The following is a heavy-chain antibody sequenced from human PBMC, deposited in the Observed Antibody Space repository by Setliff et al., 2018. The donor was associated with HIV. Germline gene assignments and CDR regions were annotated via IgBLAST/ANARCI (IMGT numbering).Heavy chain of an antibody. CDR3: ARGAYYNFWSGYSAGGGSLGP. D-gene: IGHD3-3*01. CDR2: IYYSGST. Sequence: SETLSLTCSVSGISINGYYWSWIRQPPGKGLEWMGYIYYSGSTDYNPALKRRVTISLDTSKNQFSLKLSSVTAADTAVYYCARGAYYNFWSGYSAGGGSLGPWGQGTLVTVSS. J-gene: IGHJ5*02. V-gene: IGHV4-59*01. CDR1: GISINGYY.